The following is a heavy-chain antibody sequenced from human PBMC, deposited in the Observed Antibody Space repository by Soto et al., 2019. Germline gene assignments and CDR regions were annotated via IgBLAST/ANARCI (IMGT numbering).Heavy chain of an antibody. CDR3: AKCSDNYVSLSDY. J-gene: IGHJ4*02. V-gene: IGHV3-23*01. D-gene: IGHD3-10*02. CDR1: GFTFSSYA. CDR2: ISGSGGST. Sequence: EVQLLESGGGLVQPGGSLRLSCAASGFTFSSYAMSWVRQAPGKGLEWGSAISGSGGSTYYADSVKGRFTISRDNSKNTLYLQMNSLRAEDTAVYYCAKCSDNYVSLSDYWGQGTLVTVSS.